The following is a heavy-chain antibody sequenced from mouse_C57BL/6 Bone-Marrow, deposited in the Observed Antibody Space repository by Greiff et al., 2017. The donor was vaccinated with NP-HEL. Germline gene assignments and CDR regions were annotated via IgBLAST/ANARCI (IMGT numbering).Heavy chain of an antibody. V-gene: IGHV5-17*01. CDR3: ARGPGTSFAY. Sequence: EVHLVESGGGLVKPGGSLKLSCAASGFTFRAYGMHWVRQAPEKGLEWVAYISSGSSTIYYADTGKGRFTIARDNAKNTLFLQMTSLRSEDTAMYYCARGPGTSFAYWGQGTLVTVSA. J-gene: IGHJ3*01. CDR1: GFTFRAYG. D-gene: IGHD3-3*01. CDR2: ISSGSSTI.